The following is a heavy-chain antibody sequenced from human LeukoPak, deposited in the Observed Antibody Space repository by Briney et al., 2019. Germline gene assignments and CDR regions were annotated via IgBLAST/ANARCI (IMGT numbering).Heavy chain of an antibody. CDR1: DGSINGYY. J-gene: IGHJ6*03. Sequence: SETLSLTCTVSDGSINGYYWSWIRQSPGKGLESLGYIYYTGSTNYNPSLKSRVTISVDTSKNQFSLKLSSVAAADTAVYYCARADYSSGWKGTGEISPLYYYYYMDVWGKGTTVTISS. CDR2: IYYTGST. D-gene: IGHD6-19*01. V-gene: IGHV4-59*12. CDR3: ARADYSSGWKGTGEISPLYYYYYMDV.